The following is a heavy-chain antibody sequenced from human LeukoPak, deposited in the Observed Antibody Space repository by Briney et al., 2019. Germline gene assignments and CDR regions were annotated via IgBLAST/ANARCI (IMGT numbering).Heavy chain of an antibody. CDR1: GGSFSGYY. V-gene: IGHV4-34*01. J-gene: IGHJ3*02. D-gene: IGHD1-26*01. Sequence: SEILSLTCAVYGGSFSGYYWSWIRQPPGKGLEWIGEINHSGYTNYNPSLKSRVTISVDTSKNQFSLKLSSVTAADTAVYYCARGRFVYGSYRSRDAFDIWGQGTMVTVSS. CDR2: INHSGYT. CDR3: ARGRFVYGSYRSRDAFDI.